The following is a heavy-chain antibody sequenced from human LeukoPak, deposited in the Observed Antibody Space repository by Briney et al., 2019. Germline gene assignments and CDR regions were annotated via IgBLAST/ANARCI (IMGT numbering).Heavy chain of an antibody. J-gene: IGHJ4*02. V-gene: IGHV1-2*02. CDR3: AREGAGDCSGGSCYDY. D-gene: IGHD2-15*01. CDR2: INPNSGGT. CDR1: GYTFTDYY. Sequence: ASVKVSCKASGYTFTDYYMHWVRQAPGQGLEWMGWINPNSGGTNYAQKFQGRVTMTRDTSISTAYMELSRLRSDDTAVYYCAREGAGDCSGGSCYDYWGQGTLVTVSS.